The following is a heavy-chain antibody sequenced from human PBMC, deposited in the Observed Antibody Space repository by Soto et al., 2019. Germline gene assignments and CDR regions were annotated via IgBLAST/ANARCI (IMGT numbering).Heavy chain of an antibody. CDR3: ARGVPKYYFDY. Sequence: ASVKVSCKASGYTFTSYAMHWVRQAPGQRLEWMGWINAGNGNTEYSQKFQGRVTITRDTSASTAYMELSSLRSEDTAVYYCARGVPKYYFDYWGQGTLVTISS. CDR2: INAGNGNT. J-gene: IGHJ4*02. V-gene: IGHV1-3*01. CDR1: GYTFTSYA. D-gene: IGHD2-2*01.